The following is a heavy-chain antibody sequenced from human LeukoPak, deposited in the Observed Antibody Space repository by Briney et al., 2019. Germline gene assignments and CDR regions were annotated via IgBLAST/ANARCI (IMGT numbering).Heavy chain of an antibody. CDR1: GGSISSGGYY. CDR2: IYYSGST. V-gene: IGHV4-31*03. Sequence: SQTLSLTCTVSGGSISSGGYYWIWIRQHPGKGLEWIGYIYYSGSTYYNPSLKSRVTISVDTSKNQFSLKLSSVTAADTAVYYCARAGVGSSWAIDYWGQGTLVTVSS. D-gene: IGHD6-13*01. J-gene: IGHJ4*02. CDR3: ARAGVGSSWAIDY.